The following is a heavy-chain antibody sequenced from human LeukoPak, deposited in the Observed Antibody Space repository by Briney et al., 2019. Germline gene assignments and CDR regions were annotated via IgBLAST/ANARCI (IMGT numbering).Heavy chain of an antibody. J-gene: IGHJ4*02. V-gene: IGHV3-23*01. CDR3: AKGRTAYCSSTSCYTSDY. CDR1: GFTFSSYA. D-gene: IGHD2-2*02. CDR2: ISGSGGST. Sequence: GGSLRLSCAASGFTFSSYAMSWVRQAPGKGLEWVSAISGSGGSTYYADSVKGRFTISRDNSKNTLYLQMNSLRAEDMAVYYCAKGRTAYCSSTSCYTSDYWGQGTLVTVSS.